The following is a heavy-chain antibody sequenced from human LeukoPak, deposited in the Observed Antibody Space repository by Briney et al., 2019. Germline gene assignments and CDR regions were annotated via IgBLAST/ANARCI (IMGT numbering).Heavy chain of an antibody. CDR3: ATTYDYVWGSYRMLFDY. Sequence: SETLTLTCAVYGGSFSGYYWSWSRQPPGKGLEWIGEINHSGSTNYNPSLKSRVTISVDTSKNQFSLKLSSVTAADTAVYYCATTYDYVWGSYRMLFDYWGQGTLVTVSS. D-gene: IGHD3-16*02. CDR2: INHSGST. V-gene: IGHV4-34*01. CDR1: GGSFSGYY. J-gene: IGHJ4*02.